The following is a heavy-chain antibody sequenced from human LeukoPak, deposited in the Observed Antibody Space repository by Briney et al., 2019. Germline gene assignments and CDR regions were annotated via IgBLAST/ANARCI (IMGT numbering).Heavy chain of an antibody. CDR2: ISAYNGNK. CDR1: GYTFTSYG. CDR3: ARVTYQEYFQH. J-gene: IGHJ1*01. Sequence: GASVKVSCKASGYTFTSYGISWVRQAPRQVLKCMGWISAYNGNKNYAQKRKGRVTMTTDTYTSTAYMELRSLRSDDTAVYYCARVTYQEYFQHWGQGTLVTVSS. D-gene: IGHD1-20*01. V-gene: IGHV1-18*01.